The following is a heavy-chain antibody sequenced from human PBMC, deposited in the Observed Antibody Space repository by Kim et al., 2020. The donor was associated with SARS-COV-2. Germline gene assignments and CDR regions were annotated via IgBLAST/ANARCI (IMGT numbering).Heavy chain of an antibody. J-gene: IGHJ3*02. D-gene: IGHD3-10*01. Sequence: KGREWVSTMSGSGRSTSYAVSVKGRFTIARGNSKNTLYLQMNSLRAEDTAVYYCAKDYLPHLTGDAFDIWGQGTMVTVSS. CDR3: AKDYLPHLTGDAFDI. V-gene: IGHV3-23*01. CDR2: MSGSGRST.